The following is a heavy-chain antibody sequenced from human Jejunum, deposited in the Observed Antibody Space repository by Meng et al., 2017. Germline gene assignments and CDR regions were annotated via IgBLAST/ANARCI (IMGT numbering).Heavy chain of an antibody. CDR3: ARAISERYFDS. CDR1: GVSTTAPFY. CDR2: VWPSGAT. J-gene: IGHJ4*02. D-gene: IGHD5-12*01. V-gene: IGHV4-4*02. Sequence: QVQLQESGPGLLKPSGTLSLTCTVSGVSTTAPFYWTWIRRAPGKGLEWIGEVWPSGATYYNPSLSSRITISIDTSNNQFSLEVAFLTAADTAVYYCARAISERYFDSWGQGTLVTVSS.